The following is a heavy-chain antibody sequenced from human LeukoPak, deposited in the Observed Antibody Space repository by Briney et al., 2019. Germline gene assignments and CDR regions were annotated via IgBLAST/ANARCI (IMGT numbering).Heavy chain of an antibody. CDR1: GFTFGDYA. V-gene: IGHV3-30-3*01. CDR2: ISYDGINK. CDR3: ARGPSSFSSEFDY. J-gene: IGHJ4*02. D-gene: IGHD6-6*01. Sequence: GGSLRLSCTASGFTFGDYAMSWVRQAPGKGLEWVAVISYDGINKYYAGSVKGRFTISRDNYRSTLYVQMNSLRAEDTALYYCARGPSSFSSEFDYWGQGALVTVSS.